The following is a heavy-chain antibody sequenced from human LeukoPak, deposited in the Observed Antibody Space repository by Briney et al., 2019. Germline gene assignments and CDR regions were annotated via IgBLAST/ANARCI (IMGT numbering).Heavy chain of an antibody. CDR1: GFTVSSNHA. V-gene: IGHV3-21*01. J-gene: IGHJ5*02. Sequence: PGGSLRLSCAASGFTVSSNHAMHWVRQAPGKGLEWVSGISNTSDVTSYADSVKGRFTISRDNAKNSLYLQMNSLRDDDTAVYYCARVRGNYWFAPWGQGTQVTVSP. CDR3: ARVRGNYWFAP. CDR2: ISNTSDVT. D-gene: IGHD4-23*01.